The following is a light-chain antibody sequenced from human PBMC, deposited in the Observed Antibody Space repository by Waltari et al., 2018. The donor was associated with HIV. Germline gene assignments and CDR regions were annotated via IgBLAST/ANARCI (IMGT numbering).Light chain of an antibody. CDR2: DNN. Sequence: QSVLTPALSVSAAPGQKVPISCSGSHSNLENNYVSWYQQVPRTTPELIIYDNNKRPSGIPDRFPGSKSGTSATLGITGLQIGDGGDYYCGTWDTSLSAGVFGGGTKLTVL. V-gene: IGLV1-51*01. J-gene: IGLJ3*02. CDR3: GTWDTSLSAGV. CDR1: HSNLENNY.